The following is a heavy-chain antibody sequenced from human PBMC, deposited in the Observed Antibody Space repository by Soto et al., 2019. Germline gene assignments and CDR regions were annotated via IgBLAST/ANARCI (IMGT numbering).Heavy chain of an antibody. V-gene: IGHV4-31*03. CDR3: AGGVQLDSWGYFDY. J-gene: IGHJ4*02. D-gene: IGHD5-18*01. CDR2: IYYSGST. Sequence: QVQLQESGPGLVKPSQTLSLTCTVSGGSISSGGYYWSWIRQHPGKGLEWIGYIYYSGSTDYNPSLKSRVTIQVDKSKNQFSMNLRSVTAADTAVYYCAGGVQLDSWGYFDYWGQGTLVTVSS. CDR1: GGSISSGGYY.